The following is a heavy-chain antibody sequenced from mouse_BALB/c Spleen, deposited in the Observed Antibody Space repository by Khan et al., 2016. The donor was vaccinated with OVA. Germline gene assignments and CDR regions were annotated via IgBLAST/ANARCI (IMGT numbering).Heavy chain of an antibody. Sequence: EVQLQESGAELVKPGASVKLSCSASGFTIKDTYIHWMRQRPEQGLEWIGRIDPPNDDSKYGPKFQAKATLTADTSSNTASLQLSSLTSKDTAVYYCSTLDGNPIAFWGQGTLVSVSA. CDR2: IDPPNDDS. CDR1: GFTIKDTY. J-gene: IGHJ3*01. D-gene: IGHD2-1*01. V-gene: IGHV14-3*02. CDR3: STLDGNPIAF.